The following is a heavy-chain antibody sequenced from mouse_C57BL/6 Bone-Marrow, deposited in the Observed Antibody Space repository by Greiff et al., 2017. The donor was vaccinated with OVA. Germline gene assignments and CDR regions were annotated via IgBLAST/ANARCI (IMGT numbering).Heavy chain of an antibody. CDR1: GFNIKDYY. Sequence: EVQLQQSGAELVRPGASVKLSCTASGFNIKDYYMHWVKQRPEQGLEWIGRIGPGDGDTEYAAKFKGRATMTADTSSNTAYLQLSSLTSEDTSVYYCTTHAEGYFYFWGQGTTLTVSS. V-gene: IGHV14-1*01. J-gene: IGHJ2*01. CDR2: IGPGDGDT. CDR3: TTHAEGYFYF.